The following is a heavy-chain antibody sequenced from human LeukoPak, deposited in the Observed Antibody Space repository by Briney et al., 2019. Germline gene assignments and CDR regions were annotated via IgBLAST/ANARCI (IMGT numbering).Heavy chain of an antibody. Sequence: GESLKISCEGSGYRFITYWIGWVRQMPGKGLEGRGVIYPGDSDTRYSPSFQGQVTISDDQSTAYLQWSSLKASDTAMYYCARKEAVSGNYFDYWGQGTLVTVSS. J-gene: IGHJ4*02. CDR3: ARKEAVSGNYFDY. V-gene: IGHV5-51*01. D-gene: IGHD5/OR15-5a*01. CDR1: GYRFITYW. CDR2: IYPGDSDT.